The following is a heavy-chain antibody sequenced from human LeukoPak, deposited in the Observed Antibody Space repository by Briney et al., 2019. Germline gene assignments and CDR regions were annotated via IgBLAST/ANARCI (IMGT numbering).Heavy chain of an antibody. CDR3: ARGEGRWLQYYFDY. CDR2: IYYSGST. V-gene: IGHV4-59*01. CDR1: GGSISSYY. D-gene: IGHD5-24*01. Sequence: SETLSLTCTVSGGSISSYYWSWIRQPPGKGLEWIGYIYYSGSTNYNPSLKSRVTISVDTSKNQFSLKLSSVTAADTAVYYCARGEGRWLQYYFDYWGQGTLVTVSS. J-gene: IGHJ4*02.